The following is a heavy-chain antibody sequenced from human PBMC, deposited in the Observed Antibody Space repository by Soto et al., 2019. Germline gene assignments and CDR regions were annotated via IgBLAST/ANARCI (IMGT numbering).Heavy chain of an antibody. V-gene: IGHV5-51*01. CDR1: GYSFTSYW. J-gene: IGHJ3*02. D-gene: IGHD6-13*01. CDR2: IYPGDSDT. Sequence: PGESLKISCKGSGYSFTSYWIGWVRQMPGKGLEWMGIIYPGDSDTRYSPSFQGQVTISADKSISTAYLQWSSLKVSDTAMYYCATPFTIAAAGSDDAFDIWGQGTRVT. CDR3: ATPFTIAAAGSDDAFDI.